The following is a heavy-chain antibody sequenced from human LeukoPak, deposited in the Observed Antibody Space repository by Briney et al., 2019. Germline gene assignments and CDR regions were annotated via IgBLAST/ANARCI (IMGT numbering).Heavy chain of an antibody. D-gene: IGHD6-13*01. Sequence: ASVRVSCKASGYTFTDYYMQWVRQAPGQGLEWMGWINPNSGGTNYAQKFQGRVTMTRDTSISTAYMELSRLRSDDTAVYYCARETSSSWYDYWGQGTLVTVSS. V-gene: IGHV1-2*02. CDR1: GYTFTDYY. CDR3: ARETSSSWYDY. J-gene: IGHJ4*02. CDR2: INPNSGGT.